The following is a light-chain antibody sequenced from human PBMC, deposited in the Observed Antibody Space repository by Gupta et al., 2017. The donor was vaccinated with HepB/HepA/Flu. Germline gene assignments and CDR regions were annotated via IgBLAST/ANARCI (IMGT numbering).Light chain of an antibody. J-gene: IGLJ2*01. CDR2: RNN. Sequence: QSVLTQPPSISGTPGQRVTISCSGSSSNIGSNYVYWYQHLPGTAPKLLIYRNNQRPSGGPVRVSGSKSGTSASLAISGLRSEDEADYYCSTWDVRRSGRGVFGGGTKLTVL. CDR1: SSNIGSNY. V-gene: IGLV1-47*01. CDR3: STWDVRRSGRGV.